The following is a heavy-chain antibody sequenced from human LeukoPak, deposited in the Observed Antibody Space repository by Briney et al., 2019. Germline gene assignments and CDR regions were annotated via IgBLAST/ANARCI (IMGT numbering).Heavy chain of an antibody. CDR1: GYTFTSYG. D-gene: IGHD6-13*01. CDR3: ARDESSSSWLYY. Sequence: ASVKVSCKASGYTFTSYGISWVRQAPVRGLEWMGWISAYNGNTNYAQKLQGRVTMTTDTSTSTAYMELTSLRSDDTAVYYCARDESSSSWLYYWGQGTLVTVSS. J-gene: IGHJ4*02. V-gene: IGHV1-18*01. CDR2: ISAYNGNT.